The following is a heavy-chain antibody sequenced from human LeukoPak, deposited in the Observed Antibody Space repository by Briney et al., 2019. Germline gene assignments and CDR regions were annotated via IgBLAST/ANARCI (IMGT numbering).Heavy chain of an antibody. CDR3: ARGIVVVPAAIMSCFDY. CDR1: DGSISSNW. J-gene: IGHJ4*02. D-gene: IGHD2-2*02. CDR2: VYHSGTT. V-gene: IGHV4-4*02. Sequence: SETLSLTCAVSDGSISSNWWSWVRQPPGKGLEWLGEVYHSGTTNSNPSLKSRLTMSIDKSKNQFSLRLSSVTAADTAVYYCARGIVVVPAAIMSCFDYWGQGTLVTVSS.